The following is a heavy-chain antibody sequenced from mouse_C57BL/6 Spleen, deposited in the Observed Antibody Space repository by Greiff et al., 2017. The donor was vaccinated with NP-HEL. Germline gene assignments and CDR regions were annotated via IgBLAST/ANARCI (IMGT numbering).Heavy chain of an antibody. J-gene: IGHJ3*01. V-gene: IGHV1-64*01. D-gene: IGHD2-4*01. CDR1: GYTFTSYW. CDR3: ARDSYDYDVWFAY. Sequence: QVHVKQSGAELVKPGASVKLSCKASGYTFTSYWMHWVKQRPGQGLEWIGMIHPNSGSTNYNEKFKSKATLTVDKSSSTAYMQLSSLTSEDSAVYYCARDSYDYDVWFAYWGQGTLVTVSA. CDR2: IHPNSGST.